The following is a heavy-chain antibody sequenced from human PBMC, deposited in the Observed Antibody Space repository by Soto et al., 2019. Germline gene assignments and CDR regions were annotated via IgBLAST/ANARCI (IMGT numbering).Heavy chain of an antibody. CDR2: ISSSSTYT. V-gene: IGHV3-11*05. CDR1: GFTFSDYY. J-gene: IGHJ4*02. D-gene: IGHD6-13*01. Sequence: QVQLVESGGGLVKPGGSLRLSCAASGFTFSDYYMSWIRQAPGKGLEWVSYISSSSTYTSYADSVKGRFTISRDNAKNSLYLQMNSLRADDTAVYYCARQNAAAGGRDFDYWGQGTLVTVS. CDR3: ARQNAAAGGRDFDY.